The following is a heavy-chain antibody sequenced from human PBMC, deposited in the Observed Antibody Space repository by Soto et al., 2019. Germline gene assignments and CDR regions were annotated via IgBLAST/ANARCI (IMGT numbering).Heavy chain of an antibody. CDR1: GFTFSSYA. CDR3: ARDKVRDYFYYYYGMDV. Sequence: RLSCAASGFTFSSYAMHWVRQAPGKGLEWVAVISYDGSNKYYADSVKGRFTISRDNSKNTLYMQMNSLRGEDTAVYYCARDKVRDYFYYYYGMDVWGQGTTVTVSS. J-gene: IGHJ6*02. V-gene: IGHV3-30-3*01. CDR2: ISYDGSNK. D-gene: IGHD4-17*01.